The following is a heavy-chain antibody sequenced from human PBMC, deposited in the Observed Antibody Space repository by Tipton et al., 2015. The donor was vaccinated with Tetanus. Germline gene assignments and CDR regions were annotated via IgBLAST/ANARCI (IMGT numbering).Heavy chain of an antibody. CDR2: VDDSGST. CDR1: GGSLSRYY. CDR3: ARHKQYYFDY. D-gene: IGHD4-11*01. Sequence: LRLSCAVYGGSLSRYYWTWIRQPPGKGLEWIGEVDDSGSTNYSPSLKSRVTISVDTSKNQFSLKLSSVTAADTAVYYCARHKQYYFDYWGQGTLVTVSS. V-gene: IGHV4-34*01. J-gene: IGHJ4*02.